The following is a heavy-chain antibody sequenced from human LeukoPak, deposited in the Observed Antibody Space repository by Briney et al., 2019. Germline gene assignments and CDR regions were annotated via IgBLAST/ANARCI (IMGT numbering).Heavy chain of an antibody. V-gene: IGHV3-23*01. CDR3: AKKVIVGVPAGQGYFQH. D-gene: IGHD2-2*01. CDR1: GYTFSRYA. Sequence: GASLTLFCAASGYTFSRYAMIWARQATGKGLECVSHFSGSGGSKYYADSVKGRLTISRDNSKNTLYRQMNSLRAEDTAVYYCAKKVIVGVPAGQGYFQHWGQGTLVTVSS. J-gene: IGHJ1*01. CDR2: FSGSGGSK.